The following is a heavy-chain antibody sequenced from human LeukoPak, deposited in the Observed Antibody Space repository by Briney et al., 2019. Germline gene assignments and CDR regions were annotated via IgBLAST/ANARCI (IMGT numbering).Heavy chain of an antibody. CDR3: ARGLVTMNLAFDF. Sequence: PGRSLRLSCAASGFPFDSYLMHWVRQAPGKGLEWLALISYDGSSTYYADSVKGRFTISRDNSDNTLSLQMNSLRPEDMAVYYCARGLVTMNLAFDFWGQGTMVTVSS. V-gene: IGHV3-30-3*01. CDR1: GFPFDSYL. CDR2: ISYDGSST. J-gene: IGHJ3*01. D-gene: IGHD3-22*01.